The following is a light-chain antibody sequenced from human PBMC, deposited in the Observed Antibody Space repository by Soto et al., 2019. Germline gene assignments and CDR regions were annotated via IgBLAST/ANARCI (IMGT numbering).Light chain of an antibody. Sequence: AIQMTQSPSSLSASVGDRVTITCRASQGIRRDLDWYQQKPGKAPKLLIYGASNLQSGVPSRFSGSGSGAVFTLTISSLQPEDFATYYCLQDFNYPWSFGQGTKVEIK. CDR1: QGIRRD. CDR3: LQDFNYPWS. V-gene: IGKV1-6*01. CDR2: GAS. J-gene: IGKJ1*01.